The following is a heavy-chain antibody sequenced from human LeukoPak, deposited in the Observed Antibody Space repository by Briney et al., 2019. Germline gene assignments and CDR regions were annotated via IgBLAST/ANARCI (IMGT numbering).Heavy chain of an antibody. CDR1: GFTFSNHW. V-gene: IGHV3-74*01. J-gene: IGHJ6*02. CDR2: IKTDGSVT. Sequence: GGSLRLSCAASGFTFSNHWIHWVRQAPGKGLVWVSRIKTDGSVTNYTDSVEGRFTISRDTAKNTVYLQMNSLRVEETAIYYCARGISMDVWGQGTTVTVSS. CDR3: ARGISMDV.